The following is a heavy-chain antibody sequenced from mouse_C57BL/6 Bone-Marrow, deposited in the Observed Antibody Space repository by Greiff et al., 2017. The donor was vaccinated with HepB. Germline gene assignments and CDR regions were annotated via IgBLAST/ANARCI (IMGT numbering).Heavy chain of an antibody. J-gene: IGHJ2*01. CDR3: ARLYYGSFDY. CDR2: ISNGGGST. Sequence: EVQGVESGGGLVQPGGSLKLSCAASGFTFSDYYMYWVRQTPEKRLEWVAYISNGGGSTYYPDTVKGRFTISRDNAKNTLYLQMSRLKSEDTAMYYCARLYYGSFDYWGQGTTLTVSS. D-gene: IGHD1-1*01. V-gene: IGHV5-12*01. CDR1: GFTFSDYY.